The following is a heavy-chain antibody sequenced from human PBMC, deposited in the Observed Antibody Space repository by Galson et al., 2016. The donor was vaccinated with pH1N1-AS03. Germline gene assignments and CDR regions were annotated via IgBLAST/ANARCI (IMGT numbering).Heavy chain of an antibody. Sequence: SVKVSCKASGYAFTDYYMHLLRQAPGQGLEWMAWINTDSGGTDYAQKFQGRVTMTRDASISTTYMELSSLRSDDTAVYYCARGSPHSSSTNYAFEFWGRGTMVTVSS. CDR3: ARGSPHSSSTNYAFEF. CDR1: GYAFTDYY. CDR2: INTDSGGT. J-gene: IGHJ3*01. D-gene: IGHD6-13*01. V-gene: IGHV1-2*02.